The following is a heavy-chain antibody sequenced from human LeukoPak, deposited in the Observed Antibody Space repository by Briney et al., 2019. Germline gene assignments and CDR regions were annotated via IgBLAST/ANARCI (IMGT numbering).Heavy chain of an antibody. D-gene: IGHD5-12*01. CDR1: GLTVSSNY. J-gene: IGHJ4*02. Sequence: GGSLRLSCAASGLTVSSNYMSWVRQAPGKGLEWISYVGISSGNTKYADSVKGRFTISGDSAKNSVFLQMNSLRVEDTAVYYCARDHRYAFDNWGQGTLVTVSS. V-gene: IGHV3-11*06. CDR3: ARDHRYAFDN. CDR2: VGISSGNT.